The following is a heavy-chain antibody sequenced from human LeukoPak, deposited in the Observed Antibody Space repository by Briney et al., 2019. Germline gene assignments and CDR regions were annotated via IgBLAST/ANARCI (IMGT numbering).Heavy chain of an antibody. Sequence: ASVKVSCKASGYTFTSYYMHWVRQAPGQGLEWMGIINPSGGSTSYAQKFQGRVTMTRDTSTSTVYMELSGLRSEDTAVYYCARAYGSGSYTLLFFDYWGQGTLVTVPS. J-gene: IGHJ4*02. D-gene: IGHD3-10*01. CDR1: GYTFTSYY. CDR2: INPSGGST. V-gene: IGHV1-46*01. CDR3: ARAYGSGSYTLLFFDY.